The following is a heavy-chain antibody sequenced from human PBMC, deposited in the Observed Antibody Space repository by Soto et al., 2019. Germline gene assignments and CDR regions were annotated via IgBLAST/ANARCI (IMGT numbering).Heavy chain of an antibody. J-gene: IGHJ4*02. D-gene: IGHD2-2*03. Sequence: QITLKESGPTLVKPTQTLTLTCTFSGFSLSTSGVGVGWIRQPPGKALEWLALIYWNDDKRYSPSLKRRLTMSLDASKNPVALRMSNMDPVDTATYYWAHMDIVVVPAAPAYCGQGTVVTVSA. CDR1: GFSLSTSGVG. CDR3: AHMDIVVVPAAPAY. V-gene: IGHV2-5*01. CDR2: IYWNDDK.